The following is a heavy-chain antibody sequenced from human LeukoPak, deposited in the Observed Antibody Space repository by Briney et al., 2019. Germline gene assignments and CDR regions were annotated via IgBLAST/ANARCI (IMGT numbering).Heavy chain of an antibody. V-gene: IGHV4-34*01. CDR1: GGSFSGYS. D-gene: IGHD5-12*01. CDR3: ARVDSGYDSFDY. Sequence: SETLSLTCAVYGGSFSGYSWSWIRQSPGKGLEWIGEINHSGSSNYNPSLKSRVTISVDTSKNHFSLNLSSVTAADTAVYYCARVDSGYDSFDYWGQGTLVTVSS. CDR2: INHSGSS. J-gene: IGHJ4*02.